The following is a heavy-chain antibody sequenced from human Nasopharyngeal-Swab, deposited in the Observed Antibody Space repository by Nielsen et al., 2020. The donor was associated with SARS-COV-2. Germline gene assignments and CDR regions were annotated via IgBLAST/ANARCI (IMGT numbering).Heavy chain of an antibody. CDR3: ARGIYSYGEDYFDY. D-gene: IGHD5-18*01. J-gene: IGHJ4*02. Sequence: GSLRLSCTVSGGSISSYYWSWIRQPPGKGLEWIGYIYYSGSTNYNPSLKSRVTISVDTSKNQFSLKLSSVTAAGTAVYYCARGIYSYGEDYFDYWGQGTLVTVSS. CDR2: IYYSGST. V-gene: IGHV4-59*01. CDR1: GGSISSYY.